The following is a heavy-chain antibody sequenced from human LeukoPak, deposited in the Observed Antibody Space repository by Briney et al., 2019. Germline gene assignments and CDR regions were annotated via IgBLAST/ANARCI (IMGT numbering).Heavy chain of an antibody. V-gene: IGHV4-34*01. J-gene: IGHJ4*02. CDR3: ARATGPGGPFDY. Sequence: PSETLSLTCTVSGGSISSYYWSWIRQPPGKGLEWIGEINHSGSTNYNPSLKSRVTISVDTSKNQFSLKLTSVTAADTAVYYCARATGPGGPFDYWGQGTLVTVSS. D-gene: IGHD3-16*01. CDR2: INHSGST. CDR1: GGSISSYY.